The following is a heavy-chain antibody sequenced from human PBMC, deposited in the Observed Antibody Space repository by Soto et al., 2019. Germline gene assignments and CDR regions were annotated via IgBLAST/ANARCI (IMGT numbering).Heavy chain of an antibody. CDR1: RFTYSRYD. CDR2: IGTTGDP. J-gene: IGHJ4*02. V-gene: IGHV3-13*05. D-gene: IGHD6-19*01. Sequence: PGRWRRRSCAASRFTYSRYDMRCESQTTVKDLGWVCAIGTTGDPYYPGTVQRRFTISRDSGKNSLYLQKNSLGVEATGVYLCGRGSSGWYSEVDFWGQGTRVTVSS. CDR3: GRGSSGWYSEVDF.